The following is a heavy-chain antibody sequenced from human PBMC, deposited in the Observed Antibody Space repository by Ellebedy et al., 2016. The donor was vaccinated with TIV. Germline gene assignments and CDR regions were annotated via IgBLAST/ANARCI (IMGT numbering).Heavy chain of an antibody. CDR3: ARQDRYRRDGYHMGGFDY. CDR2: IYPGDSDT. D-gene: IGHD5-24*01. J-gene: IGHJ4*02. Sequence: GGSLRLXXKGSGYSFTSYWIGWVRQMPGKGLEWMGIIYPGDSDTRYSPSFQGQVTISADKSISTAYLQWSSLKASDTAMYYCARQDRYRRDGYHMGGFDYWGQGALVTVSS. CDR1: GYSFTSYW. V-gene: IGHV5-51*01.